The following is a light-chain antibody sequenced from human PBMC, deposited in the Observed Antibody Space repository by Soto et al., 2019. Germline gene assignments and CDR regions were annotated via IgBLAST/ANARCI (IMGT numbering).Light chain of an antibody. CDR2: AAS. CDR3: QQYYTAPGT. Sequence: DIQMTQSPSSLSASVGDSVTITCRASQTIKTYLNWYRHKPGKAPELLIYAASRLQTGVASRFSGSGSGTYFILTISSLQPDDLATYYCQQYYTAPGTFGQGTKVEI. J-gene: IGKJ1*01. CDR1: QTIKTY. V-gene: IGKV1-39*01.